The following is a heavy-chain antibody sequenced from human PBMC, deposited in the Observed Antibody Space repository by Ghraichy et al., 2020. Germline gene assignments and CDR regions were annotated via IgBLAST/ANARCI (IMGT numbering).Heavy chain of an antibody. V-gene: IGHV3-48*03. D-gene: IGHD6-19*01. Sequence: GGSLRLSCAASGFTFRSYEMNWVRQAPGKGLEGISYISSSGSTMYYADSVKGRFTISRDNAKNSLYLQMNSLRAEDTAVYYCARGGSSSGWYLYWGQGTLVTVSS. CDR2: ISSSGSTM. CDR1: GFTFRSYE. J-gene: IGHJ4*02. CDR3: ARGGSSSGWYLY.